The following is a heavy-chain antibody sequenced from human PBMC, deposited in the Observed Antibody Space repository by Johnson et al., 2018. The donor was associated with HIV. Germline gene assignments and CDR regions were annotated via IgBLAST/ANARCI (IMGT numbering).Heavy chain of an antibody. CDR2: ISYDGSNK. CDR3: ASGYGDYPPREAFDI. CDR1: GLTFSSYA. V-gene: IGHV3-30-3*01. D-gene: IGHD4-17*01. Sequence: QVQLVESGGGVVQPGRSLRLSCAASGLTFSSYAMYCVRQAPGKGLEWVAVISYDGSNKYYADSVKGRFTIARDNSKNTLYLQMTSLRAEDTAVYYCASGYGDYPPREAFDIWGQGTMVTVSS. J-gene: IGHJ3*02.